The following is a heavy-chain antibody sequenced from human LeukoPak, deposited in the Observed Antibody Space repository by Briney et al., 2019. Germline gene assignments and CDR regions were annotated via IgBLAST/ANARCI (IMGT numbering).Heavy chain of an antibody. CDR2: IYYSGRT. CDR1: GGSISSSSYY. J-gene: IGHJ4*02. CDR3: ARQPRNWNDFLDY. V-gene: IGHV4-39*01. Sequence: KPSETLSLTCTVSGGSISSSSYYWGWIRQPPGKGLEWIGSIYYSGRTYYNPSLKSRVTISVDASKNQLSLKLSSVTAADTAVYYCARQPRNWNDFLDYWGQGTLVTVSS. D-gene: IGHD1-1*01.